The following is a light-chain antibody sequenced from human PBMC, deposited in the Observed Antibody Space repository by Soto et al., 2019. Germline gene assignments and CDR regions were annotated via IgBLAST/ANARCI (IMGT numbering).Light chain of an antibody. CDR2: EAS. CDR1: SSDVGGYNY. J-gene: IGLJ2*01. Sequence: QSVLTQPASVSGSPGQSITISCTGTSSDVGGYNYVSWYQQHPGKAPKLMIYEASHRPSGVSNRFSGSKSGNTASLTISGLQAEDEADYYCSSYTSSSTLAFGGGTKLTVL. V-gene: IGLV2-14*01. CDR3: SSYTSSSTLA.